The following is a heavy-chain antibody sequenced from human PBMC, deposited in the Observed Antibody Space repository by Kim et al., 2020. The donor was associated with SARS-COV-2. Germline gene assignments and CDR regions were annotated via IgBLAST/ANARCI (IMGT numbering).Heavy chain of an antibody. Sequence: SETLSLTCTVSGGSISSYYWSWIRQPPGKGLEWIGYIYYSGSTNYNPSLKSRVTISVDTSKNQFSLKLSSVTAADTVVYYCAREIRGYSYGLGRDYYYYYGMDVWGQGTTVTVSS. CDR2: IYYSGST. CDR1: GGSISSYY. V-gene: IGHV4-59*01. J-gene: IGHJ6*02. CDR3: AREIRGYSYGLGRDYYYYYGMDV. D-gene: IGHD5-18*01.